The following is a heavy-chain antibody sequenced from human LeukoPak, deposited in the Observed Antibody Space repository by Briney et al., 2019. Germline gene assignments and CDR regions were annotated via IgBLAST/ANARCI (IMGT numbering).Heavy chain of an antibody. J-gene: IGHJ5*02. CDR2: VSSSGNTK. CDR1: GFTFSSHS. CDR3: AIDLTAEPTP. Sequence: GGSLRLSCAASGFTFSSHSMNWVRQAPGKGLGWISYVSSSGNTKHYVDSVMGRFTISRDNAKNSVYLQMNSLRDEDTAVYYCAIDLTAEPTPWGQGTLVTVSS. V-gene: IGHV3-48*02. D-gene: IGHD7-27*01.